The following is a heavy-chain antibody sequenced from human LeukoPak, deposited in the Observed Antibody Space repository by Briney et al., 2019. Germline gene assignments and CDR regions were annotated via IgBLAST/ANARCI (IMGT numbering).Heavy chain of an antibody. V-gene: IGHV1-18*01. Sequence: ASVKVSCKASGYTFTSYGISWVRQAPGQGLEWMGWISAYNGNTNYAQKLQGRVTMTTDTSTSTAYMELRSLRSDDTAVYYCARAPPENIAAAGSPQHGGQGPLVPAPS. CDR1: GYTFTSYG. J-gene: IGHJ1*01. D-gene: IGHD6-13*01. CDR2: ISAYNGNT. CDR3: ARAPPENIAAAGSPQH.